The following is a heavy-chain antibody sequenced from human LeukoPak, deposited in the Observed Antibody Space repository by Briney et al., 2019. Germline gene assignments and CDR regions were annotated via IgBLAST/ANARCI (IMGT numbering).Heavy chain of an antibody. CDR3: ARPHLTYYDFWSGYLDY. CDR2: ISSSSSTI. V-gene: IGHV3-48*04. CDR1: GFTFNDYS. D-gene: IGHD3-3*01. J-gene: IGHJ4*02. Sequence: GGSLRLSCAASGFTFNDYSMNWVRQAPGKGLEWVSYISSSSSTIYYADSVKGRFSISRDNAKNSLYLQMNSLRAEDTAVYYCARPHLTYYDFWSGYLDYWGQGTLVTVSS.